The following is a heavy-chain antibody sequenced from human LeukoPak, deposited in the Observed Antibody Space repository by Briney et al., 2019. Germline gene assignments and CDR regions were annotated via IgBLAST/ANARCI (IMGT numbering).Heavy chain of an antibody. CDR2: IYYSGST. V-gene: IGHV4-59*01. Sequence: SETLSLTCAVYGGSFSSYYWSWIRQPPGKGLEWIGYIYYSGSTNYNPSLKSRVTISVDTSKNQFSLKLSSVTAADTAVYYCARGGYSGYDGYFDYWGQGTLVTVSS. J-gene: IGHJ4*02. D-gene: IGHD5-12*01. CDR1: GGSFSSYY. CDR3: ARGGYSGYDGYFDY.